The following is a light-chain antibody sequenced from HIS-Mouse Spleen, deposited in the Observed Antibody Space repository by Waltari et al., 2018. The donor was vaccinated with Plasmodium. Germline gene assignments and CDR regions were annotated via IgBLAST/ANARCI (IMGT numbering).Light chain of an antibody. CDR2: GAS. V-gene: IGKV3-15*01. CDR3: QQYNNWPAWT. J-gene: IGKJ1*01. Sequence: EIVMTQSPATLSVSPGARATLSCRASQSVSSNLAWYQQKPGQAPRLLIYGASTRATGIPARFSVSGSGTEFTLTISSLQSEDFEVYYCQQYNNWPAWTFGQGTKVEIK. CDR1: QSVSSN.